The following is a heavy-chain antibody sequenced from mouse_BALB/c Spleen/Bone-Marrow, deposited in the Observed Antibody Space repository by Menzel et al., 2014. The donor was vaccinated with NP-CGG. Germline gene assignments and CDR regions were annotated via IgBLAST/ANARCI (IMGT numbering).Heavy chain of an antibody. Sequence: QVQLQQSGAELMKPGASVKTSCKATGYTFSSYWIEWVKQRPGHGLEWIGEILPGSGSTNYNEKFKGKATFTADTSSNTAYMQLSSLTSEDSAVYYCARGMDYYAMDYWGQGTSVTVSS. J-gene: IGHJ4*01. CDR3: ARGMDYYAMDY. V-gene: IGHV1-9*01. D-gene: IGHD2-3*01. CDR2: ILPGSGST. CDR1: GYTFSSYW.